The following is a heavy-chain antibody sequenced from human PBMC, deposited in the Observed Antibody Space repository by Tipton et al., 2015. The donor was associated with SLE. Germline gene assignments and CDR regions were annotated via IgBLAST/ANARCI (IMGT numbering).Heavy chain of an antibody. V-gene: IGHV3-33*08. J-gene: IGHJ4*02. CDR2: IWYDGRNK. Sequence: SLRLSCAASGFSFSNYGMHWVRQAPGKGLEWVAVIWYDGRNKYYADSVKGRFTISRDNSKNTLYLHLSSLRVEDTAVYYCTRASLCSGGSCSLGVFDSWGQGTLVTVSS. D-gene: IGHD2-15*01. CDR1: GFSFSNYG. CDR3: TRASLCSGGSCSLGVFDS.